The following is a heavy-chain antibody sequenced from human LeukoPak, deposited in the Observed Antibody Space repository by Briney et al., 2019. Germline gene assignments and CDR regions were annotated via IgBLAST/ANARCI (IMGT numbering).Heavy chain of an antibody. CDR2: IYYTGNT. D-gene: IGHD6-19*01. J-gene: IGHJ4*02. CDR3: ARLKGYSSGWYPSYYSDY. V-gene: IGHV4-59*08. CDR1: GGSISSSY. Sequence: PSETLSLTCTVSGGSISSSYWSWIRQPPGKGLEWIGYIYYTGNTNYNPSLKSRVTISVDTSKNQFSLKLSSVTAADTAVYYCARLKGYSSGWYPSYYSDYWGQGTLVTVSS.